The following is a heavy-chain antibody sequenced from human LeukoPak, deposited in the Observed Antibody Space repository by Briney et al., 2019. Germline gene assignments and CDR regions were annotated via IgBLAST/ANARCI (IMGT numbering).Heavy chain of an antibody. J-gene: IGHJ5*02. Sequence: GRTLRLSCAASGFIFSSYAMHWVRQAPGTGLEGASGIWYDGSNKYYADSVKGRFAISRDNSKNTLYLQMNSLRVEDTALYYCARGVAPAGNPNWFDPRGQGTLVTVSS. CDR3: ARGVAPAGNPNWFDP. V-gene: IGHV3-33*01. CDR2: IWYDGSNK. D-gene: IGHD6-13*01. CDR1: GFIFSSYA.